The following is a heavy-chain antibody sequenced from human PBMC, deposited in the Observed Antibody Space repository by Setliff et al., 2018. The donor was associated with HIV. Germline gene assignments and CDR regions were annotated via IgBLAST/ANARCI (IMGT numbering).Heavy chain of an antibody. V-gene: IGHV3-23*01. CDR1: GFTFNDYH. Sequence: PGESLKISCAASGFTFNDYHISWIRQAPGKGLEWVSAISGSAGSTYYADSVKGRFTISGDNSKNTLYLQMNSLRAEDTAVYYCAKPYRGSVVRDQGYMDVWGKGTTVTVSS. CDR3: AKPYRGSVVRDQGYMDV. CDR2: ISGSAGST. D-gene: IGHD3-10*01. J-gene: IGHJ6*03.